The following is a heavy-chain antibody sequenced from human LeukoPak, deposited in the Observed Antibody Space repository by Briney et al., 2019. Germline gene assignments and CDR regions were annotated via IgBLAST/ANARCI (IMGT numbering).Heavy chain of an antibody. D-gene: IGHD6-13*01. CDR3: AKIVAAAGLKYNWFDP. CDR2: ISGSGSTI. V-gene: IGHV3-11*01. J-gene: IGHJ5*02. Sequence: PGGSLRLSCAVSGFTFSDYYMSWIRQAPGKGLEWVSYISGSGSTIYYADSVKGRFTMSRDNAKNSLYLHMNSLRAEDTAVYYCAKIVAAAGLKYNWFDPWGQGTLVTVSS. CDR1: GFTFSDYY.